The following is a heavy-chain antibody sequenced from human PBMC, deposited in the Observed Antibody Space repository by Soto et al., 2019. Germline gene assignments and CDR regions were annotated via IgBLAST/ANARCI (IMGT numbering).Heavy chain of an antibody. J-gene: IGHJ3*02. CDR1: GYTFTGYY. D-gene: IGHD1-1*01. CDR3: ARERRQEPFSDAFDI. Sequence: ASVKVSCKASGYTFTGYYMHWVRQAPGQGLEWMGWINPNSGDTNYAQKFQGWVTMTRDTSISTAYMELSRLRSDDTAVYYCARERRQEPFSDAFDIWGQGTMVTVSS. V-gene: IGHV1-2*04. CDR2: INPNSGDT.